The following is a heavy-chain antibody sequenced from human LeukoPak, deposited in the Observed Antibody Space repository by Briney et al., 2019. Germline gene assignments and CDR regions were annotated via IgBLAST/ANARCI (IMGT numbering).Heavy chain of an antibody. CDR2: INHSGST. V-gene: IGHV4-34*01. Sequence: SETLSLTCAVYGGSFSGYYWSWIRQPPGKGLEWIGKINHSGSTNYNPSLKSRVTISVDTSKNQFSLKLSSVTAADTAVYYCARVVGASWYINYFDYWGQGTLVTVSS. CDR1: GGSFSGYY. CDR3: ARVVGASWYINYFDY. J-gene: IGHJ4*02. D-gene: IGHD6-13*01.